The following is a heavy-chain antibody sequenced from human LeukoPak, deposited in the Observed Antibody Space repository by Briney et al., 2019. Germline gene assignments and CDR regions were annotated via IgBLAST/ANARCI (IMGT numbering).Heavy chain of an antibody. J-gene: IGHJ3*02. CDR1: GGSMSSYH. V-gene: IGHV4-59*01. Sequence: SETLSLTCSVSGGSMSSYHWSWIRQPPGKGLEWIGHIYYSGTTNYDPSLKSRVTISIDTSKNQVSLELRSVTAADTAVYYCARGPLTEAHTFDIWGQGTMVTVSS. CDR2: IYYSGTT. D-gene: IGHD1-14*01. CDR3: ARGPLTEAHTFDI.